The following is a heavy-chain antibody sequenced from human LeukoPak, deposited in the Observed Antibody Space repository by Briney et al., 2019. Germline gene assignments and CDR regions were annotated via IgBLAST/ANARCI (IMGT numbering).Heavy chain of an antibody. D-gene: IGHD5-12*01. Sequence: SETLSLTCTVSGGSISSSSYYWGWMRQPPGKGLEWIGSIYYSGSTYYNPSLKSRVTISVDTSKNQFSLKLSSVTAADTAVYYCAGATYYYYYMDVWGKGTTVTVSS. V-gene: IGHV4-39*07. CDR3: AGATYYYYYMDV. CDR2: IYYSGST. J-gene: IGHJ6*03. CDR1: GGSISSSSYY.